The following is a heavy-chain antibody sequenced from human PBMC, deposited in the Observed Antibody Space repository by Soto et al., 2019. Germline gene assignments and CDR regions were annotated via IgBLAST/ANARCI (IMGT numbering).Heavy chain of an antibody. V-gene: IGHV5-10-1*01. CDR3: ARLVTSSTAMVTRDY. CDR1: GYSFTSYW. Sequence: PGESLKISCKGSGYSFTSYWISWVRQMPGKGLEWMGRIDPSDSYTNYSPSFQGHVTISADKSISTAYLQWSSLKASDTAMYYCARLVTSSTAMVTRDYRGQGTLVTLSS. J-gene: IGHJ4*02. CDR2: IDPSDSYT. D-gene: IGHD5-18*01.